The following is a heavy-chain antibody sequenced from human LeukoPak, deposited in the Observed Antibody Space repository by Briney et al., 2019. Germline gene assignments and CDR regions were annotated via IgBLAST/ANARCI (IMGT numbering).Heavy chain of an antibody. CDR1: GFTFSRYA. CDR2: LGVSVSGYGGST. J-gene: IGHJ4*02. Sequence: GGSLRLSCAASGFTFSRYAISWVRQAPGKGLEWVSALGVSVSGYGGSTYYADSVKGRFTISRDNSKNTLYLQVNSLRAEDTAVYYCAKDGGKWLRGSYYWGQGTLVTVSS. V-gene: IGHV3-23*01. CDR3: AKDGGKWLRGSYY. D-gene: IGHD5-12*01.